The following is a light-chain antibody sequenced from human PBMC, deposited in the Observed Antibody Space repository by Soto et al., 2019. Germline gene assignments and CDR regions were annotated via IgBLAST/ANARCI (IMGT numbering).Light chain of an antibody. Sequence: DIRLTQSPSSLSASVGDRVTITCRASQSISTYLNWFQQIPGKAPKLLIYGTSTLLTGVPSRFSGSGSGTDFTLTISGLQPEDSATYYCQQGYSNTVTFGGGTKVDIK. J-gene: IGKJ4*01. CDR2: GTS. CDR1: QSISTY. V-gene: IGKV1-39*01. CDR3: QQGYSNTVT.